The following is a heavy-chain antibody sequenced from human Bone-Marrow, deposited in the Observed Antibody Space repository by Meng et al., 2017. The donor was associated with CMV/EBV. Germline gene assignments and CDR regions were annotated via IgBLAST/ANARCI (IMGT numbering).Heavy chain of an antibody. V-gene: IGHV4-59*01. D-gene: IGHD3-3*01. Sequence: SETLSLTCTVSGGSISSYYWSWIRQPPGKGLEWIGYIYYSGSTNYNPSLKSRVTISVDTSKNQFSLKLSSVTDADTAVYYCARETRWNYVDYWGQGTLVTVSS. J-gene: IGHJ4*02. CDR2: IYYSGST. CDR3: ARETRWNYVDY. CDR1: GGSISSYY.